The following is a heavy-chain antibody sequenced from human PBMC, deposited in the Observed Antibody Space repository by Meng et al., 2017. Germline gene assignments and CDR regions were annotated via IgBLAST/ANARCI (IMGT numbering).Heavy chain of an antibody. V-gene: IGHV1-2*06. J-gene: IGHJ4*02. CDR3: ASSSQYYDFWSGYYLDY. D-gene: IGHD3-3*01. CDR2: INPNSGGT. CDR1: GYTFTGYY. Sequence: ASVKVSCKASGYTFTGYYMHWVRQAPGQGLEWMGRINPNSGGTNYAQKFQGRVTITADESTSTAYMELSSLRSEDTAVYYCASSSQYYDFWSGYYLDYWGQGTLVTVSS.